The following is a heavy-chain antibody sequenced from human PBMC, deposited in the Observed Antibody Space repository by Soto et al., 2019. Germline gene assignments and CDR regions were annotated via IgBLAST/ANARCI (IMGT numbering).Heavy chain of an antibody. J-gene: IGHJ2*01. CDR1: GYPLTDFY. V-gene: IGHV1-2*02. CDR3: AREGGAAPGARREWYLDL. CDR2: INPHTGDT. D-gene: IGHD6-25*01. Sequence: QVQLVQSGAEVKKTGASVTVSCKTSGYPLTDFYIHWVRQAPGQGLEWMACINPHTGDTNTALKFQGRVTMTRDTSINTAFMELARLSSDDTAVYYCAREGGAAPGARREWYLDLWGRGTLVSVSS.